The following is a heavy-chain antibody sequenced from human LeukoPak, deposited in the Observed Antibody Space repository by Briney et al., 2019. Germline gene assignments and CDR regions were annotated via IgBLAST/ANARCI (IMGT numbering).Heavy chain of an antibody. Sequence: GGSLRLSCAASGFTFSSYGMHWVRQAPGKGLEWVAVIWYDGSNKYYADSVKGRFTISRGNSKNTLYLQMNSLRAEDTAVYYCARDGPADDGDPLDYWGQGTLVTVSS. CDR1: GFTFSSYG. V-gene: IGHV3-33*01. J-gene: IGHJ4*02. CDR3: ARDGPADDGDPLDY. CDR2: IWYDGSNK. D-gene: IGHD4-17*01.